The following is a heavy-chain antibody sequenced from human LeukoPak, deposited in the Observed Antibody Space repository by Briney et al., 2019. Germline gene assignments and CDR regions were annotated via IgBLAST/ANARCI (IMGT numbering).Heavy chain of an antibody. V-gene: IGHV1-46*01. CDR3: ARVEIGYCSGGSCGHFDY. CDR2: INPSGGST. CDR1: GYTFTSYY. D-gene: IGHD2-15*01. J-gene: IGHJ4*02. Sequence: GASVKVSCEASGYTFTSYYMHWVRQAPGQGLEWMGIINPSGGSTSYAQKFQGRVTMTRDMSTSTVYMELSSLRSEDTAVYYCARVEIGYCSGGSCGHFDYWGQGTLVTVSS.